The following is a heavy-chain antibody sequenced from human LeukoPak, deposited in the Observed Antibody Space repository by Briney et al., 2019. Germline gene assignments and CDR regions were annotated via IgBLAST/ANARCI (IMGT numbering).Heavy chain of an antibody. J-gene: IGHJ1*01. CDR3: ARGLYGAGAGTH. D-gene: IGHD6-13*01. V-gene: IGHV4-59*01. CDR1: GGSISRFY. Sequence: SETLSLTCTVSGGSISRFYWSWIRQPPGKGLEWIGYIYYSWSTNNNPSLKSRVTISVDTSKNQISLKLRSVTAADTAVYYCARGLYGAGAGTHWGLGTQVTLSS. CDR2: IYYSWST.